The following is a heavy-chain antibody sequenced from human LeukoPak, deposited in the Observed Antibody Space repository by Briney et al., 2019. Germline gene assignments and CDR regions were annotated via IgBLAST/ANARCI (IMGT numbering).Heavy chain of an antibody. V-gene: IGHV3-49*04. D-gene: IGHD2-2*01. CDR3: TRGPLGYCSSTSCWWFDP. CDR1: GFTFGDYA. CDR2: IRSKAYGGTT. Sequence: PGGSLGLSCTASGFTFGDYAMSWVRQAPGKGLEWVGFIRSKAYGGTTEYAASVKGRFTISRDDSKSIAYLQMNSLKTEDTAVYYCTRGPLGYCSSTSCWWFDPWGQGTLVTVSS. J-gene: IGHJ5*02.